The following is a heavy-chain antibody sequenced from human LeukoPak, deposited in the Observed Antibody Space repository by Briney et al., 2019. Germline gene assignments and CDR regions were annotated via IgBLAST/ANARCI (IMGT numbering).Heavy chain of an antibody. Sequence: PSETLSLTCTVSGGSISSYYWSWIRQPPGKGLEWIGYIYYSGSTNYNPSLKSRVTISVDTSKNQFSLKLSSVTAADTAVYYCALRLAPNVDYWGQGTLVTVSS. D-gene: IGHD1-1*01. CDR1: GGSISSYY. J-gene: IGHJ4*02. CDR3: ALRLAPNVDY. CDR2: IYYSGST. V-gene: IGHV4-59*01.